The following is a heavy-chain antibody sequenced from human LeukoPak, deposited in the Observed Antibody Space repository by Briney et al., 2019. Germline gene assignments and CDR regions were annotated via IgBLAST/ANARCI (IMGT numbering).Heavy chain of an antibody. D-gene: IGHD2-15*01. CDR2: INHSGST. J-gene: IGHJ4*02. CDR3: ASENRRGSSGEN. Sequence: PSETLSLTCTVSGGSISSGGYYWSWIRQPPGKGLEWIGEINHSGSTNYNPSLKSRVTISVDTSKNQFSLKLSSVTAADTAVYYCASENRRGSSGENWGQGTLVTVSS. V-gene: IGHV4-39*07. CDR1: GGSISSGGYY.